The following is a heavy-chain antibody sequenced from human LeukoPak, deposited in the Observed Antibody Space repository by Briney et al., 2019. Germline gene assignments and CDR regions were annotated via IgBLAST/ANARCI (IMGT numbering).Heavy chain of an antibody. CDR1: GFTFSDYY. Sequence: GGSLRLSCAAYGFTFSDYYMSWIRQAPGKGLERVSSIGFSGSPIYYADSVKGRFTISRDNAKNSLFLQINSLRAEDTAVYYCARRTPQRALDNWGQGILVTVSS. J-gene: IGHJ4*02. D-gene: IGHD5-24*01. CDR3: ARRTPQRALDN. CDR2: IGFSGSPI. V-gene: IGHV3-11*01.